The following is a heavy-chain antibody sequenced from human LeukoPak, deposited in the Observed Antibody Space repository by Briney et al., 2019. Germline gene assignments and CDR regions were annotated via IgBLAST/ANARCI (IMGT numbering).Heavy chain of an antibody. CDR1: GGSISSYY. CDR3: ARSMDYGSGSYYY. Sequence: KPSETLSLTCTVSGGSISSYYWSWIRRPPGKGLEWIGYIYYSGSTNYNPSLKSRVTISVDTSKNQFSLKLSSVTAADTAVYYCARSMDYGSGSYYYWGQGTLVTVSS. V-gene: IGHV4-59*08. CDR2: IYYSGST. D-gene: IGHD3-10*01. J-gene: IGHJ4*02.